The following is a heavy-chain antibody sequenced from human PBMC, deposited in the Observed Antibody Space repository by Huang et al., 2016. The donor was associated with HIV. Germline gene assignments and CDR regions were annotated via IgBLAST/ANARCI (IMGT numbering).Heavy chain of an antibody. V-gene: IGHV3-30*02. J-gene: IGHJ3*02. D-gene: IGHD3-3*01. Sequence: QVQLVASGGGVVQPGGSLRLSCAASGFTFSSYGMHWVRQAPGKGLEWVALIRYDGSNKYYADAVKGRFTISRDNSKNTLYLQMNSLRAEDTAVYYCAKVSYYDFWSGYPHDAFDIWGQGTMVTVSS. CDR1: GFTFSSYG. CDR2: IRYDGSNK. CDR3: AKVSYYDFWSGYPHDAFDI.